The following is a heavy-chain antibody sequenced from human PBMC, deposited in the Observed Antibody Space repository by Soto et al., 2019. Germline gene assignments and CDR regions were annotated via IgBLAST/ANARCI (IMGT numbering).Heavy chain of an antibody. V-gene: IGHV6-1*01. J-gene: IGHJ6*02. CDR3: ARDRRADFWSGYPAPYYYYYGMDV. D-gene: IGHD3-3*01. CDR1: GDSVSSNSAA. CDR2: TYYRSKWYN. Sequence: QTLSLTCAISGDSVSSNSAAWNWIRQSPSRGLEWLGRTYYRSKWYNDYAVSVKSRITINPDTSKNQFSLQLNSVTPEDTAVYYCARDRRADFWSGYPAPYYYYYGMDVWGQGTTVTVSS.